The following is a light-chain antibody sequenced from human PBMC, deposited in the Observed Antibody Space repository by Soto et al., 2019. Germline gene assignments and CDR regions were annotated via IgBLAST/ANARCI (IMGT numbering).Light chain of an antibody. CDR1: ESVSSF. Sequence: EIVLTQSPATLSLSPGEGATLSCRASESVSSFLGWYQQKPGQAPRLLIYDASKRATGIPARFSGSGSGTDFTLTISSLEPEDFAVYYCQQRSNWPPTFGPGTKVDIK. V-gene: IGKV3-11*01. CDR2: DAS. CDR3: QQRSNWPPT. J-gene: IGKJ3*01.